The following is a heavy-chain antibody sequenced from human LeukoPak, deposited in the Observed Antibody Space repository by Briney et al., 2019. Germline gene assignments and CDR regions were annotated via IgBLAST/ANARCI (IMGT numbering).Heavy chain of an antibody. V-gene: IGHV3-21*01. J-gene: IGHJ4*02. Sequence: GGSLRLSCAASGLTFSSYSMNWVRQAPGKGLEWVSAISSDSTLIYYTDSLKGRLTISRDNAKNSLFLQIHSLRAEDTAVYYCARDYRRDFDYWGQGTLVTVSS. D-gene: IGHD3-16*02. CDR2: ISSDSTLI. CDR1: GLTFSSYS. CDR3: ARDYRRDFDY.